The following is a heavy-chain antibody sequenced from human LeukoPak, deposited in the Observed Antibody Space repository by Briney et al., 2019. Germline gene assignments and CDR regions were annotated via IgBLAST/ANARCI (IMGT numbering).Heavy chain of an antibody. CDR1: GFTFSSYA. CDR2: ISGSGGST. D-gene: IGHD3-10*01. Sequence: GGSLRLSCAASGFTFSSYAMSWVRQTPGKGLEWVSAISGSGGSTYYADSVKGRFTISRDNSKNTLYLQMNSLRAEDTAVYSCASVLLWFGELSHGWFDPWGQGTLVTVSS. V-gene: IGHV3-23*01. CDR3: ASVLLWFGELSHGWFDP. J-gene: IGHJ5*02.